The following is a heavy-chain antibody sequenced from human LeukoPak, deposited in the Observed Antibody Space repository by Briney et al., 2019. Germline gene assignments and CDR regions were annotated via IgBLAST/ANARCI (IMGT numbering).Heavy chain of an antibody. V-gene: IGHV4-31*03. J-gene: IGHJ5*02. CDR1: GGSISSGGYY. Sequence: PSQTLSLTCTVSGGSISSGGYYWSWIRQHPGKGLEWIGYIYYSGSTYYNPSLKSRVTISVDTSKNQFSLKLSSVTAADTAVYYRARAPYDSSGYCFNPWGQGTLVTVSS. CDR3: ARAPYDSSGYCFNP. D-gene: IGHD3-22*01. CDR2: IYYSGST.